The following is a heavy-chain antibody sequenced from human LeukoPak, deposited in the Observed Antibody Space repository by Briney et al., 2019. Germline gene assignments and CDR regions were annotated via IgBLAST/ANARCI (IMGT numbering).Heavy chain of an antibody. J-gene: IGHJ4*02. Sequence: AETLSLTCTVSGGSISSYYWSWIRQSPGKGLEWIGYISYSGNTHYNPSLKSRVTISIDTSKNQSSLKLSSVTAADTAVYYCASLDYYDGSGYLYYCGQGTLVTVSS. CDR1: GGSISSYY. D-gene: IGHD3-22*01. V-gene: IGHV4-59*01. CDR3: ASLDYYDGSGYLYY. CDR2: ISYSGNT.